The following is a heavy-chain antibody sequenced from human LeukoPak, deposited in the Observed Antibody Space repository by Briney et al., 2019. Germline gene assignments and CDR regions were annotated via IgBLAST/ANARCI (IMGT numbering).Heavy chain of an antibody. Sequence: SETLSLTCAVYGGSFSGYYWSWIRQSPGKGLEWIGEINHSGSTNYNPSLKSRVTISVDTSKNQFSLKLSSVTAADTAVYYCARVDTAMVPPYYFDYWGQGTLVTVSS. V-gene: IGHV4-34*01. CDR2: INHSGST. CDR3: ARVDTAMVPPYYFDY. CDR1: GGSFSGYY. J-gene: IGHJ4*02. D-gene: IGHD5-18*01.